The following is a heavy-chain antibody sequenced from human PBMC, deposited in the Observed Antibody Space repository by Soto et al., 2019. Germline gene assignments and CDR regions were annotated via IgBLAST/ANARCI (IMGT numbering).Heavy chain of an antibody. J-gene: IGHJ4*02. V-gene: IGHV3-21*01. Sequence: PGGSLRLSCAASGFTFSSYAMSWVRQAPGKGLEWVSAISGSSSYIYYADSVKGRFTISRDNAKNSLYLQMNSLRAEDTAVYYCARFVGVLIDYWGQGTLVTVSS. D-gene: IGHD3-16*01. CDR2: ISGSSSYI. CDR1: GFTFSSYA. CDR3: ARFVGVLIDY.